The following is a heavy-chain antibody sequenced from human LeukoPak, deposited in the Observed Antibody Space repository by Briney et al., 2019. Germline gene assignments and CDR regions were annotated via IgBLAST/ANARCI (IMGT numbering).Heavy chain of an antibody. CDR3: ASRVYYGDYVLDY. Sequence: SETLSLTCAVYGGSFSGYYWSWIRQPPGKGLEWIGEINHSGSTNHNPSLKSRVTISVDTSKNQFSLKLSSVTAADTAVYYCASRVYYGDYVLDYWGQGTLVTVSS. V-gene: IGHV4-34*01. D-gene: IGHD4-17*01. CDR1: GGSFSGYY. CDR2: INHSGST. J-gene: IGHJ4*02.